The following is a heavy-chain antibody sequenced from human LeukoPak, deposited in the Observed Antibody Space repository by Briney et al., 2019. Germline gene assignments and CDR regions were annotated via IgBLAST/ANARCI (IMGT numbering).Heavy chain of an antibody. D-gene: IGHD2-2*01. CDR2: IRSNGGST. CDR3: AKVPGCSSTSCSYYFDY. V-gene: IGHV3-64D*06. J-gene: IGHJ4*02. Sequence: GGSLRLSCSVSGLTFSSYATHWVRHAPGKGLEYVSAIRSNGGSTYYADSAKGRLYTSRDNSKNTLYLQMSSLRAEDTAVYYCAKVPGCSSTSCSYYFDYWGQGTLVTVSS. CDR1: GLTFSSYA.